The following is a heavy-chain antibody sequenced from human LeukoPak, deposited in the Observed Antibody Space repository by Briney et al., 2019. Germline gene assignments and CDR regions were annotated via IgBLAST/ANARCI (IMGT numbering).Heavy chain of an antibody. CDR2: IYYSGST. CDR3: ARASPSLYYYFDY. CDR1: GGSISSYY. V-gene: IGHV4-59*01. J-gene: IGHJ4*02. Sequence: SETLSLTCTVSGGSISSYYWSWTRQPPGKGLEWIGYIYYSGSTNYNPSLKSRVTISVDTSKNQFSLKLSSVTAADTAVYYCARASPSLYYYFDYWGQGTLVTVSS. D-gene: IGHD6-13*01.